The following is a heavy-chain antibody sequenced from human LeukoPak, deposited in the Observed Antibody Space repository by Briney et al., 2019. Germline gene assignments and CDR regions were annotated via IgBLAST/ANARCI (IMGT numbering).Heavy chain of an antibody. CDR2: ISSSSSYI. J-gene: IGHJ6*03. D-gene: IGHD3-10*01. Sequence: GGSLRLSCAASGFSFSTYNMNWVRQAPGKGLEWVSSISSSSSYIYYADSVKGRFTISRDNAKNSLYLQMNSLRAEDTAVYYCARGWGGSGTRYYYMDVWGKGTTVTISS. CDR1: GFSFSTYN. V-gene: IGHV3-21*01. CDR3: ARGWGGSGTRYYYMDV.